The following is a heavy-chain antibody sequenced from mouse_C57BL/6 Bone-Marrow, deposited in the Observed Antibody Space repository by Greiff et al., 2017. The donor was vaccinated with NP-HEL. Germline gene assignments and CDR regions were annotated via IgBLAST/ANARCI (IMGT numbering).Heavy chain of an antibody. V-gene: IGHV1-66*01. D-gene: IGHD3-3*01. Sequence: QVQLKESGPELVKPGASVKISCKASGYSFTSYYIHWVKQRPGQGLEWIGWIYPGSGNTKYNEKFKGKATLTADTSSSTAYMQLSSLTSEDSAVYYCASGGHWFAYWGQGTLVTVSA. CDR1: GYSFTSYY. CDR2: IYPGSGNT. CDR3: ASGGHWFAY. J-gene: IGHJ3*01.